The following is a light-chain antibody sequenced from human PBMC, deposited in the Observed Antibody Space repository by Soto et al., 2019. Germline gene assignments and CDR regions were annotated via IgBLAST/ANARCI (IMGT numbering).Light chain of an antibody. Sequence: LAQPASVSGSPGQSITISCTGTSSDVGGYNYVSWYQQHPGKAPKLMIYDVSNRPSGVSNRFSGSKSGNTASLTISGLQAEDEADYYCSSYTSSSTLFGTGTKVTVL. J-gene: IGLJ1*01. CDR1: SSDVGGYNY. CDR3: SSYTSSSTL. V-gene: IGLV2-14*01. CDR2: DVS.